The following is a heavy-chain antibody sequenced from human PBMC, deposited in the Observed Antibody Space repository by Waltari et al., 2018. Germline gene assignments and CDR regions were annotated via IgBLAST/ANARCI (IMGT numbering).Heavy chain of an antibody. Sequence: QVQLQESGPGLVKPSETLSLTCTVSGGSISSYYWSWIRPPPGKGLEWIGYIYYSGSTNYNPSRKSRVTISVDTSKNQFSLKLSSVTAADTAVYYCARDRIGALYGDYHYFDYWGQGTLVTVSS. CDR1: GGSISSYY. CDR3: ARDRIGALYGDYHYFDY. J-gene: IGHJ4*02. CDR2: IYYSGST. D-gene: IGHD4-17*01. V-gene: IGHV4-59*01.